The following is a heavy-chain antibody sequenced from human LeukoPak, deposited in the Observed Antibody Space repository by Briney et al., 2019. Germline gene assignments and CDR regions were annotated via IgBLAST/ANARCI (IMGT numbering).Heavy chain of an antibody. CDR3: ARDLHHQTLDF. CDR1: GYTFSDNY. V-gene: IGHV1-2*02. J-gene: IGHJ3*01. Sequence: ASVKVSCKASGYTFSDNYMYWVRQAPGQGLEWMGWINPKSGDTKYSQKFQGRVTITRDTSITTAYMELSRLTSDDTAIYYCARDLHHQTLDFWGQRTMVTVSS. CDR2: INPKSGDT.